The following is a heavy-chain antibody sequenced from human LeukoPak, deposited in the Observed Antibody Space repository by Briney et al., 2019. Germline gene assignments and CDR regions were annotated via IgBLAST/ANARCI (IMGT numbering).Heavy chain of an antibody. Sequence: GGSLRPSCSASGFTFSSYAMHWVRQAPGKGLEYVSAISSNGGSTYYADSVKGRFTISRDNSKNTLYLQMSSLRPEDTAVYYCVKERVVTAAFDIWGQGTMVTVSS. V-gene: IGHV3-64D*09. CDR2: ISSNGGST. J-gene: IGHJ3*02. D-gene: IGHD2-21*02. CDR3: VKERVVTAAFDI. CDR1: GFTFSSYA.